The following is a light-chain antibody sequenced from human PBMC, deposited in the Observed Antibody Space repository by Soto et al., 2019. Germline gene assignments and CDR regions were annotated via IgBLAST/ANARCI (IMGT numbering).Light chain of an antibody. CDR2: DAS. V-gene: IGKV1-5*01. Sequence: DIQMTQSPSTLSASVGDRVTITCRASQSISSWLAWYQQKPGKAPKLLIYDASSLESGVPSRFSGSGSGTEFTLPISSLQPDDFATYYCQQRSNWPPMYTFGQGTKLEIK. CDR1: QSISSW. CDR3: QQRSNWPPMYT. J-gene: IGKJ2*01.